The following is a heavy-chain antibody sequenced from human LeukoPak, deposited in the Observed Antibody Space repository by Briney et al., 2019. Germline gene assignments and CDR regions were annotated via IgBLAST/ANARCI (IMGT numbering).Heavy chain of an antibody. D-gene: IGHD2-2*01. CDR1: GFTLSSYT. CDR3: AKGGDVAVVPAAGPYYAMDV. V-gene: IGHV3-23*01. J-gene: IGHJ6*02. Sequence: GGSLRLSCVASGFTLSSYTLNWVRRAPGKGLEWVSVISRRGDTKYYADSVKGRFSISRDNSRNTVFLQMNSLSADDTATYYCAKGGDVAVVPAAGPYYAMDVWGQGTTVTVSS. CDR2: ISRRGDTK.